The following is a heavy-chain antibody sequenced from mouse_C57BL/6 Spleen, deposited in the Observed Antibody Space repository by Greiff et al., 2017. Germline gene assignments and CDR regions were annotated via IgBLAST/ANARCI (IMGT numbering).Heavy chain of an antibody. CDR2: IDPSDSET. Sequence: VQLQQPGAELVRPGSSVKLSCKASGYTFTSYWMHWVKQRPIQGLEWIGNIDPSDSETHYNQKFKDKATLTVDKSSSTAYMQLSSLTSEDSAVXYCARRVNWDEGYARDYWGQGTSVTVSS. V-gene: IGHV1-52*01. J-gene: IGHJ4*01. CDR3: ARRVNWDEGYARDY. D-gene: IGHD4-1*02. CDR1: GYTFTSYW.